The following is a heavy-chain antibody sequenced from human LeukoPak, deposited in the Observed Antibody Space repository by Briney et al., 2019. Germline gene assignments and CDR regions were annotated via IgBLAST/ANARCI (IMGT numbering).Heavy chain of an antibody. CDR3: ARDGYCSGRNWYGLEPPSN. CDR2: LYYGGDS. CDR1: GFTVSTNF. D-gene: IGHD2-15*01. J-gene: IGHJ4*02. V-gene: IGHV3-66*01. Sequence: PGGSLRLSCAASGFTVSTNFMSWVRQAPGKGLECVSVLYYGGDSYYADSVRGRFTISRDNSKNTVYLQMSSLRAEDTAVYYCARDGYCSGRNWYGLEPPSNWGQGTQVTVSS.